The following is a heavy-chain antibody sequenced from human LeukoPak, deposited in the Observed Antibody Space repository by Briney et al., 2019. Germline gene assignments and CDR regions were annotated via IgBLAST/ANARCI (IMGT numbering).Heavy chain of an antibody. J-gene: IGHJ4*02. CDR3: TTRRGRWLQNP. CDR2: IKSKTDGGTT. Sequence: VGSLRLSCAASGFTFSNAWMSWVRQAPGKGLEWVGRIKSKTDGGTTDYAAPVKGRFTISRDDSKNTLYLQMNSLKTEDTAVYYCTTRRGRWLQNPRGQGTLVTVSS. D-gene: IGHD5-24*01. V-gene: IGHV3-15*01. CDR1: GFTFSNAW.